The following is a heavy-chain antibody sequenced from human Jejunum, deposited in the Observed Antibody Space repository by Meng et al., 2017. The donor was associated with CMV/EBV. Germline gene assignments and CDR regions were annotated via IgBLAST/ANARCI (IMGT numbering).Heavy chain of an antibody. CDR2: IDYSGTP. Sequence: GGATSGYSVTWFRQSPGKELEWIGNIDYSGTPKSNPSLKSRVTISVDPSKTQFSLKVGLVSPADTAVYYCARGWGTTSPWDYWGQGMLGTVSS. CDR3: ARGWGTTSPWDY. J-gene: IGHJ4*02. CDR1: GGATSGYS. V-gene: IGHV4-59*01. D-gene: IGHD3-16*01.